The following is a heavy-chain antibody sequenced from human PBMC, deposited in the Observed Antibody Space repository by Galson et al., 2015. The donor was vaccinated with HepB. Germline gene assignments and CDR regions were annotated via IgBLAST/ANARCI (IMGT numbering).Heavy chain of an antibody. Sequence: SLRLSCAASGFTFSSYSMNWVRQAPGKGLEWVSSISSSSSYIYYADSVKGRFTISRDNAKNSLYLQMNSLRAEDTAVYYCAGCIAVAGTDDAFDIWGQGTMVTVSS. J-gene: IGHJ3*02. D-gene: IGHD6-19*01. CDR3: AGCIAVAGTDDAFDI. CDR1: GFTFSSYS. V-gene: IGHV3-21*01. CDR2: ISSSSSYI.